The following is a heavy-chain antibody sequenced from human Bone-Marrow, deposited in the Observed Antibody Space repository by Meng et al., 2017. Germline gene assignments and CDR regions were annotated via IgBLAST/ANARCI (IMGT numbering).Heavy chain of an antibody. V-gene: IGHV3-7*01. CDR3: AAWVYYDSSGGFDY. CDR1: GFTFSSYW. D-gene: IGHD3-22*01. CDR2: IKQDGSEK. Sequence: GESLKISCAASGFTFSSYWMSWVRQAPGKGLEWVANIKQDGSEKYYVDSVKGRFTISRDNAKNSLYLQMNSLTAEDTAVYYCAAWVYYDSSGGFDYWGQGTLVTVSS. J-gene: IGHJ4*02.